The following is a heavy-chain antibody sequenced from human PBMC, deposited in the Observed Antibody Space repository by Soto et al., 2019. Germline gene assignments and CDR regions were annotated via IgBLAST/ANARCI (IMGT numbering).Heavy chain of an antibody. V-gene: IGHV1-46*01. Sequence: ASGKVSCKASGYTFTSYYIHWVRQAPGQGLEWMGIINPSGGSTSYAQKFQGRVTMTRDTSTSTVYMELSSLRSEDTAVYYCAREMTGYSSSWYLDYWGQGTLVTVSS. D-gene: IGHD6-13*01. CDR3: AREMTGYSSSWYLDY. CDR2: INPSGGST. J-gene: IGHJ4*02. CDR1: GYTFTSYY.